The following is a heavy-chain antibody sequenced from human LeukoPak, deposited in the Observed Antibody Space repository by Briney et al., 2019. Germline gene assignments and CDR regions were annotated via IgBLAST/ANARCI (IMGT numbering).Heavy chain of an antibody. Sequence: PGGSLRLSCAASGFTFSSYGMSWVRQAPGKGLEWVSAISGSGGSTYYADSVKGRFTISRDNSKNTLYLQMNSLRAEDTAVYYCAKDKSSSWYSYYFDFWGQGTLVTVSS. CDR2: ISGSGGST. CDR1: GFTFSSYG. V-gene: IGHV3-23*01. J-gene: IGHJ4*02. D-gene: IGHD6-13*01. CDR3: AKDKSSSWYSYYFDF.